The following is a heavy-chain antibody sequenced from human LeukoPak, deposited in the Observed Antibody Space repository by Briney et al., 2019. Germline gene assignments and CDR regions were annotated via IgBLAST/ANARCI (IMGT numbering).Heavy chain of an antibody. CDR1: GFTFSSYS. J-gene: IGHJ3*02. CDR2: ISSSSSYI. D-gene: IGHD2-21*02. Sequence: GGTLRLSCAASGFTFSSYSKNWVRQAPGRGLEWVSYISSSSSYIYYADLVKGRLNIYRDNDKNSLHLQMNSVRAEDAGVYFCVRDTAYAFDMWGQGTMVTVSS. CDR3: VRDTAYAFDM. V-gene: IGHV3-21*01.